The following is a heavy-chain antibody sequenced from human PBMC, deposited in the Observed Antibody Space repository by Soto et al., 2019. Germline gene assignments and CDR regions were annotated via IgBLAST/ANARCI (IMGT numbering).Heavy chain of an antibody. CDR2: ISGSGGST. D-gene: IGHD3-22*01. CDR3: ARGIQLWTYYDSSGYSFYFDY. V-gene: IGHV3-23*01. J-gene: IGHJ4*02. Sequence: GGSLRLSCAASGFTFSSYAMSWVRQAPGKGLEWVSAISGSGGSTYYADSVKGRFTISRDNSKNTLYLQMNSLRAEDTAVYYCARGIQLWTYYDSSGYSFYFDYWGQGTLVTVSS. CDR1: GFTFSSYA.